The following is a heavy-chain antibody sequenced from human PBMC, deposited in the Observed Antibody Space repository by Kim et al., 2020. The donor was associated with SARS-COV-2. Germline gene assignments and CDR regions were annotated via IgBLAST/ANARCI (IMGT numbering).Heavy chain of an antibody. D-gene: IGHD2-15*01. CDR1: GDSINSSDYY. CDR2: IYYSGTT. Sequence: SETLSLTCTVSGDSINSSDYYWSWIRQPPGKGLEWIGYIYYSGTTYYNPSLKSRVTISVDTSKNQFSLKLSSVTATDTAVYYCARWDYGGNPKQYFQNWGQGTLVTVSS. CDR3: ARWDYGGNPKQYFQN. V-gene: IGHV4-30-4*01. J-gene: IGHJ1*01.